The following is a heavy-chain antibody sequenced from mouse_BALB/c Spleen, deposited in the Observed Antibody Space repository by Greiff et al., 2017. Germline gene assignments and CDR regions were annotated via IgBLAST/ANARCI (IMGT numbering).Heavy chain of an antibody. CDR1: GFNIKDTY. Sequence: VQLQQSGAELVKPGASVKLSCTASGFNIKDTYMHWVKQRPEQGLEWIGRIDPANGNTKYDPKFQGKATITADTSSNTAYLQLSSLTSEDTAVYYCARSPTAVGEDWDFDVWGAGTTVTVSS. CDR2: IDPANGNT. J-gene: IGHJ1*01. CDR3: ARSPTAVGEDWDFDV. D-gene: IGHD1-1*01. V-gene: IGHV14-3*02.